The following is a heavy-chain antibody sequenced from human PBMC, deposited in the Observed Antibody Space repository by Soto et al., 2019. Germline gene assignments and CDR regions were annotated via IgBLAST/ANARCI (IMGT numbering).Heavy chain of an antibody. CDR2: IWYDGSNK. J-gene: IGHJ4*02. Sequence: QVQLVESGGGVVQPGRSLRLSCAASGFTFSSYGMHWVRQAPGKGLEWVAVIWYDGSNKYYADSVKGRFTISRDNSKNTLYLQMNSLRAEDTAVYYCARDMGLLSYSFDYWGQGTLVTVSS. CDR1: GFTFSSYG. D-gene: IGHD3-3*01. V-gene: IGHV3-33*01. CDR3: ARDMGLLSYSFDY.